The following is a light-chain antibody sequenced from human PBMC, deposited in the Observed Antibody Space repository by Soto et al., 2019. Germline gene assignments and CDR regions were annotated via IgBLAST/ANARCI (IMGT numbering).Light chain of an antibody. Sequence: EIVLTQSPGTLSLSPGERATLSCRASQSVSSTYIAWYQQNPGQAPRLLIYGASSRATGFPDRFSGSGSGTDFTLTISRLEPEDFAVYFCQQYGRSPPFTFGQGTKVEIK. CDR2: GAS. CDR1: QSVSSTY. V-gene: IGKV3-20*01. CDR3: QQYGRSPPFT. J-gene: IGKJ2*01.